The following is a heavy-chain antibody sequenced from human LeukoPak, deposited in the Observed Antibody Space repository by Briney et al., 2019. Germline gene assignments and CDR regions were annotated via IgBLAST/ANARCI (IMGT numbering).Heavy chain of an antibody. V-gene: IGHV1-69*05. J-gene: IGHJ4*02. CDR3: ARDLSGPQSRGGY. D-gene: IGHD3-10*01. Sequence: GASVKVSCKASGGTFSSYAISWVRQTPGQGLEWMGGIIPIFGTANYAQKFQGRVTITTDESTSTAYMELSSLRSEDTAVYYCARDLSGPQSRGGYWGQGTLVTVSS. CDR1: GGTFSSYA. CDR2: IIPIFGTA.